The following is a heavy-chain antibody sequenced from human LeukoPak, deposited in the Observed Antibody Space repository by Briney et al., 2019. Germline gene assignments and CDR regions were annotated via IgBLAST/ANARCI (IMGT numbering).Heavy chain of an antibody. J-gene: IGHJ4*02. Sequence: GGSLRLSCAASGFSFSSYSMNWVRQAPGKGLEWVSSISSSSSYIYYADSVKGRFTISRDNAKNSLYLQMNGLRAEDTAVYYCARDPPEAVAGPAYWGQGTLVTVSS. CDR1: GFSFSSYS. V-gene: IGHV3-21*01. CDR3: ARDPPEAVAGPAY. CDR2: ISSSSSYI. D-gene: IGHD6-19*01.